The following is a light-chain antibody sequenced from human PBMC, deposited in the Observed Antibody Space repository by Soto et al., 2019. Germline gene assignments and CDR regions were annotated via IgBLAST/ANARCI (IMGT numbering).Light chain of an antibody. V-gene: IGLV2-23*01. CDR1: SSDVGSYNL. Sequence: QSVLTQPASVSGSPGQSITISCTGTSSDVGSYNLVSWYQQHPGKAPKLMISEGNKRPSGISNRFSGSKSGNTASLTISGLQAEDEADYYCCSFATSGTWVFSGGTKLTVL. CDR3: CSFATSGTWV. CDR2: EGN. J-gene: IGLJ3*02.